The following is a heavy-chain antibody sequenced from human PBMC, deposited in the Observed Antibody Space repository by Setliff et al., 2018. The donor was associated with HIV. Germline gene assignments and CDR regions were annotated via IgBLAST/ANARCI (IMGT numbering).Heavy chain of an antibody. J-gene: IGHJ6*03. V-gene: IGHV4-34*01. CDR3: ARGFSGDYLFTGYLDV. D-gene: IGHD3-22*01. Sequence: SETLSLTCAVYGDSFSGYYWSWIRQAQGEGLEWIGEINHSRRTNYNPYLRSRVSMSVDTSKNQFSLNLRSVTAADTAVYNCARGFSGDYLFTGYLDVWGKGITVTVSS. CDR1: GDSFSGYY. CDR2: INHSRRT.